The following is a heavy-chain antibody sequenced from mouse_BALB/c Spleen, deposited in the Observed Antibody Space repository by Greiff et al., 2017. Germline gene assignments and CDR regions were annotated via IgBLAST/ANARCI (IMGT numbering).Heavy chain of an antibody. Sequence: EVHLVESGGGLVQPGGSRKLSCAASGFTFSSFGMHWVRQAPEKGLEWVAYISSGSSTIYYADTVKGRFTISRDNPKNTLFLQMTSLRSEDTAMYYCARGIYYGNFDYWGQGTTLTVSS. J-gene: IGHJ2*01. V-gene: IGHV5-17*02. D-gene: IGHD2-1*01. CDR2: ISSGSSTI. CDR3: ARGIYYGNFDY. CDR1: GFTFSSFG.